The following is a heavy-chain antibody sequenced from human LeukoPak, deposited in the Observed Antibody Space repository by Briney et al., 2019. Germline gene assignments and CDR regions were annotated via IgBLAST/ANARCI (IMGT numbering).Heavy chain of an antibody. V-gene: IGHV3-53*01. CDR2: IYSGGST. CDR1: GFTVSSNY. J-gene: IGHJ5*02. D-gene: IGHD2-2*01. CDR3: ARQVVPAALNWFDP. Sequence: GGSLRLSCAASGFTVSSNYMSWVRQAPGKGLEWVSVIYSGGSTYYADSVKGRFTISIDNSKNTLYLQMNSLRAEDTAVYYCARQVVPAALNWFDPWGQGTLVTVSS.